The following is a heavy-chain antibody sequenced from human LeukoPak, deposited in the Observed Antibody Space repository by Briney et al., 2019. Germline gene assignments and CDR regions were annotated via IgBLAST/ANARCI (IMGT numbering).Heavy chain of an antibody. Sequence: GGSLRLSCAASGFTFSSYEMHWVRQAPGKGLEWVSYISSSGSTIYYADSVKGRFSISRDSSKNTLYLQMNSLRAEDAAVYYCAKAPVTTCSGAYCYPFDYWGQGTLVTVSS. CDR1: GFTFSSYE. CDR2: ISSSGSTI. D-gene: IGHD2-15*01. CDR3: AKAPVTTCSGAYCYPFDY. J-gene: IGHJ4*02. V-gene: IGHV3-48*03.